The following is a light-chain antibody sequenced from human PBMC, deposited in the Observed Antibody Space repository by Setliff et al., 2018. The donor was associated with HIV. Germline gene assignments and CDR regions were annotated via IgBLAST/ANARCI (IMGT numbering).Light chain of an antibody. V-gene: IGLV2-14*03. CDR3: SSYTSTSTLV. J-gene: IGLJ2*01. CDR2: DVS. Sequence: QSVLTQPASVSGSPGQWITVSCTGTSGDVGGYNYVSWYQQHPGKAPKLIIYDVSKRPSGVSIRFSGSKSGNTASLTISVLLPEDEADYYCSSYTSTSTLVFGGGTKVTVL. CDR1: SGDVGGYNY.